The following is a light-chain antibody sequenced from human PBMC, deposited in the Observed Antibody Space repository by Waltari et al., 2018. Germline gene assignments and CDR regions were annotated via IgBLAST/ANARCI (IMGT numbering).Light chain of an antibody. CDR1: HTLSISY. CDR3: QQYGSPLWS. CDR2: RTS. J-gene: IGKJ1*01. V-gene: IGKV3-20*01. Sequence: EIVLTQSPDTLSLSPGERATLSCRASHTLSISYLAWYQQKPGQAPRLLIYRTSSRGTGIPDRFSGSGSGTDFSLTINRLEPEDSAVYYCQQYGSPLWSFGQGTKVEIK.